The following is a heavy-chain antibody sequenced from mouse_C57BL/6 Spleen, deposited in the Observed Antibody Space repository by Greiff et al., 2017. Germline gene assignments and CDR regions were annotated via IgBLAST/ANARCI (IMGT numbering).Heavy chain of an antibody. Sequence: QVQLQQLGAELVKPGASVKLSCKASGYTFTSYWMHWVKQRPGQGLEWIGMIHPNSGSTNYNEKFKSKATLTVDKSSSTAYMQLSSLTSEDSAVYYCARSGDSWFAYWGQGTLVTVSA. CDR1: GYTFTSYW. D-gene: IGHD3-1*01. J-gene: IGHJ3*01. CDR2: IHPNSGST. V-gene: IGHV1-64*01. CDR3: ARSGDSWFAY.